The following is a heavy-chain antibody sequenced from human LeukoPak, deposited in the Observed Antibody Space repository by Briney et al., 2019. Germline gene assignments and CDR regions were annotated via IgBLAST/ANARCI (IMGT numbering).Heavy chain of an antibody. CDR2: IIPIFGTA. CDR1: GGTFSSYA. Sequence: SVKVSCKASGGTFSSYAISWVRQAPGQGLEWMGGIIPIFGTANYAQKFQGRVTITAGESTSTAYMELSSLRSEDTAVYYCARHPTNSYYYDSSGYYGWGQGTLVTVSS. V-gene: IGHV1-69*13. J-gene: IGHJ4*02. D-gene: IGHD3-22*01. CDR3: ARHPTNSYYYDSSGYYG.